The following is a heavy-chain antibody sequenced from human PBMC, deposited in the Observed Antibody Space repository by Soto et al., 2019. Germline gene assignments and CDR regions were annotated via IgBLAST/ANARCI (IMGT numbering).Heavy chain of an antibody. CDR1: GFTFSSYG. Sequence: GGSLRLSCAASGFTFSSYGMFWVRQAPGRGLEWVAFISDDGSDKYSDSVKGRFTISRDNSQNTLFLQMNRLRAEDTAVYYCAKGSYSGRYSDFDYWGQGTLVTVSS. D-gene: IGHD1-26*01. CDR3: AKGSYSGRYSDFDY. V-gene: IGHV3-30*18. CDR2: ISDDGSDK. J-gene: IGHJ4*02.